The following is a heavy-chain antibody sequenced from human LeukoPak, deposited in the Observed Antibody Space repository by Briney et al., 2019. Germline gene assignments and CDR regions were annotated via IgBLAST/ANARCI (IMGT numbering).Heavy chain of an antibody. J-gene: IGHJ4*02. CDR3: ARTYGGYGQFDY. Sequence: ASVKVSCKASGYTFTGYYMHWVRQAPGQGLEWMGWINPNSGGTNYAQKFQGRVTMTRDTSISTAFMDLSRLRSDDTAVYYCARTYGGYGQFDYWGQGTLVTVSS. V-gene: IGHV1-2*02. D-gene: IGHD5-12*01. CDR1: GYTFTGYY. CDR2: INPNSGGT.